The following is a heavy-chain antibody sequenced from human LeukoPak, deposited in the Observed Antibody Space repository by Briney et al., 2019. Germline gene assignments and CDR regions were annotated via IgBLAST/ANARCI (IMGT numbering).Heavy chain of an antibody. Sequence: PGESLRLAWAVSGFTFSSYAMSWVRQAPGKGLEWVSGISGSGGSTYYADSVKGRFTISRDNSKNTLYLQMNSLRAEDTAVYYCAKEGRYFDWLLDYWGQGTLVTVSS. CDR3: AKEGRYFDWLLDY. V-gene: IGHV3-23*01. J-gene: IGHJ4*02. D-gene: IGHD3-9*01. CDR2: ISGSGGST. CDR1: GFTFSSYA.